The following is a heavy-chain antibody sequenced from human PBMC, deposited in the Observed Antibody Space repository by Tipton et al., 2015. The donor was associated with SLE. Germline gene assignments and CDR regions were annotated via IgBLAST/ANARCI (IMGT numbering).Heavy chain of an antibody. CDR3: ASGGYSSVTDY. J-gene: IGHJ4*02. CDR2: IYYSGST. V-gene: IGHV4-59*11. D-gene: IGHD6-19*01. CDR1: GGSISSHY. Sequence: TLSLTCTVSGGSISSHYWSWIRQPPGKGLEWIGYIYYSGSTNYNPSLKSRVTISVETSKNQFSLKLSSVTAADTAVYYCASGGYSSVTDYWGQGTLVTVSS.